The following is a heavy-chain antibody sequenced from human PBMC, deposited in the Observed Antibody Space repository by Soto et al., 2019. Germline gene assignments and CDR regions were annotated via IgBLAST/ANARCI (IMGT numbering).Heavy chain of an antibody. Sequence: KPSETLSLTCTVSGGSISSGGYYWSWIRQHPGKGLEWIGYIYYSGSTYYNPSLKSRVTISVDTSKNQFSLKLSSVTAADTAVYSCDGANVVVISFPFGFDYWGQGTLVTVSS. V-gene: IGHV4-31*03. CDR1: GGSISSGGYY. J-gene: IGHJ4*02. CDR2: IYYSGST. D-gene: IGHD2-21*01. CDR3: DGANVVVISFPFGFDY.